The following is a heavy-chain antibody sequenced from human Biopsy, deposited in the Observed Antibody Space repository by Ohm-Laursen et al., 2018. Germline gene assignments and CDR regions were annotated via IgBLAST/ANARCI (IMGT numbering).Heavy chain of an antibody. J-gene: IGHJ4*02. V-gene: IGHV1-18*01. D-gene: IGHD2/OR15-2a*01. CDR3: ARVFCTSTTCYGLLDN. CDR2: ISPYNDKT. CDR1: GYTFTSYD. Sequence: ASVKVSCKASGYTFTSYDISWVRQAPGQGLEWMGWISPYNDKTSYPPKLQDRVTMTADTSTNTAHMVLRSLRSDDTAVYYCARVFCTSTTCYGLLDNWGQGTVVTVPS.